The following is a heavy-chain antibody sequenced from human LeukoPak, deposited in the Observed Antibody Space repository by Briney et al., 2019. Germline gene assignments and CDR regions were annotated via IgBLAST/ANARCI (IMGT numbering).Heavy chain of an antibody. Sequence: AETLSLTCTVSSCSISNDFYYWGWIRQPPGKGLEWVACLDHRSNTCSNPSLEGRVTISVDASKTQFCLRFNSVTATDPAFFWCARHSPPRRVGFDFWGQGILVTVSS. D-gene: IGHD3-10*01. V-gene: IGHV4-39*01. CDR2: LDHRSNT. CDR3: ARHSPPRRVGFDF. J-gene: IGHJ4*02. CDR1: SCSISNDFYY.